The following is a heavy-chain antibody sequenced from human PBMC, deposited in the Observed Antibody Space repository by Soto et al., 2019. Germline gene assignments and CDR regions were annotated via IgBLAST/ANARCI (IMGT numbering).Heavy chain of an antibody. V-gene: IGHV4-39*01. CDR2: VYYNENT. D-gene: IGHD3-10*01. J-gene: IGHJ5*02. Sequence: KSSETLSLTCPVSGGSISSFTYYWGWIRQPPGKGLEWIGTVYYNENTYYNPSLKSRVTITVDTAKNQFSLNLRSVTAADTAMYFCARRERYYGSPGWFDPWGPGTLVTVSS. CDR3: ARRERYYGSPGWFDP. CDR1: GGSISSFTYY.